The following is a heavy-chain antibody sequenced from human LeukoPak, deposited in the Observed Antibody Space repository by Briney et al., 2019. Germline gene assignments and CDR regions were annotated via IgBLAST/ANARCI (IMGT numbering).Heavy chain of an antibody. CDR3: ARVGETIFYYYYGMDV. V-gene: IGHV1-69*04. D-gene: IGHD1-7*01. Sequence: SVKVSCKASGGTFSSYAISWVRQAPGQGLEWMGRIIPILGIANYAQKFQGRVTITADKSTSTAYMELSSLRSEDTAVYYCARVGETIFYYYYGMDVWGQGTTVTVSS. CDR2: IIPILGIA. J-gene: IGHJ6*02. CDR1: GGTFSSYA.